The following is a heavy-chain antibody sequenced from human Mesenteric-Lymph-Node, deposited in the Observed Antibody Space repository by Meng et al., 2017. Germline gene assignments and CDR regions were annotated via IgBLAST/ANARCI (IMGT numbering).Heavy chain of an antibody. CDR2: ISSSGSTI. Sequence: GGSLRLSCAASGFSFSSYGMNWVRQAPGKGLEWVSYISSSGSTIYYADSVKGRFTIPRDNAKNSLYLQMNSLRAEDTAVYYCARALDSSGWYGYYYYYYGMDVWGQGTTVTVSS. D-gene: IGHD6-19*01. CDR1: GFSFSSYG. CDR3: ARALDSSGWYGYYYYYYGMDV. V-gene: IGHV3-48*03. J-gene: IGHJ6*02.